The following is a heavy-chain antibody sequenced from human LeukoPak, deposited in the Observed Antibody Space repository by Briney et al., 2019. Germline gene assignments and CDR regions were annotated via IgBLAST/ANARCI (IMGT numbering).Heavy chain of an antibody. CDR3: ARHTYCSGGSCPPPAQFDP. CDR2: ICYSGST. D-gene: IGHD2-15*01. CDR1: VGAINSYD. Sequence: SETLCLTCTVSVGAINSYDWRWIRQPPGKGLEWIESICYSGSTYYNPSLKSRVTISVDTSKNQFSLKLSSVTAADTAVYYCARHTYCSGGSCPPPAQFDPWGQGTLVTVSS. V-gene: IGHV4-59*05. J-gene: IGHJ5*02.